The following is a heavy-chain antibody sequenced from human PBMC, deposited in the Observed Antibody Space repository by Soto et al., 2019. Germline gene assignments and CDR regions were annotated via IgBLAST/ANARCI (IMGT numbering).Heavy chain of an antibody. Sequence: QVQLVQSGGGLVKPGGSVRLSCAASGFTFSSSYMSWIRQAPGKGLEWVSYISSSGASMYYADSVKGRFTISRDNANNSLNVQMNGLGAEDTAASYCARGGFNYATWGQEPLVTVTS. D-gene: IGHD5-18*01. V-gene: IGHV3-11*01. CDR2: ISSSGASM. CDR1: GFTFSSSY. J-gene: IGHJ5*02. CDR3: ARGGFNYAT.